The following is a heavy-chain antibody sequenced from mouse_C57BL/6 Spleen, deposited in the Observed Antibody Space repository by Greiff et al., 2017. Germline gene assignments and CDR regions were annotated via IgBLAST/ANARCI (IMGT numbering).Heavy chain of an antibody. CDR2: INPNSGCT. J-gene: IGHJ2*01. V-gene: IGHV1-26*01. Sequence: VQLQQSGPELVKPGASVKISCKASGYTFTDYYMNWVKQSPGKSLEWIGDINPNSGCTSYNQKFKGKDTLTVDKSSSTAYMQLRSLTSEDAEVYDCARGRLYVSSDDYFDYWGQGTTVTVSS. CDR3: ARGRLYVSSDDYFDY. D-gene: IGHD1-1*01. CDR1: GYTFTDYY.